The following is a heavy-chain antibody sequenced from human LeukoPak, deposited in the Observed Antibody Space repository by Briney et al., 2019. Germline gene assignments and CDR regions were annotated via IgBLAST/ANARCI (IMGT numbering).Heavy chain of an antibody. V-gene: IGHV1-2*02. CDR1: GYTFTDYY. D-gene: IGHD2-2*01. J-gene: IGHJ4*02. CDR2: INPKNGGT. Sequence: ASVKVSCKASGYTFTDYYMLWVRQAPGQGLEWMGWINPKNGGTNSAQKFQGRVTMTRDTSISTAYMELSRLRSDETAVYYCARGHTSLSSFDYWGQGTLVTVSS. CDR3: ARGHTSLSSFDY.